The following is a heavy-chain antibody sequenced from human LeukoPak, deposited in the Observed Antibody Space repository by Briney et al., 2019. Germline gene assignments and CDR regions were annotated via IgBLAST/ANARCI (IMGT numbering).Heavy chain of an antibody. Sequence: GGSLRLSCSASGFTFSDYWMMWVRQAPGKGLEWVGNIRQDDSEKNYVDSVKGRFTISRDNAKLSLYLQMNSLRAEDNGVYYCATDRKGGNWDPRFNYWGQGTLVTVSS. J-gene: IGHJ4*02. CDR2: IRQDDSEK. CDR1: GFTFSDYW. V-gene: IGHV3-7*01. CDR3: ATDRKGGNWDPRFNY. D-gene: IGHD3-16*01.